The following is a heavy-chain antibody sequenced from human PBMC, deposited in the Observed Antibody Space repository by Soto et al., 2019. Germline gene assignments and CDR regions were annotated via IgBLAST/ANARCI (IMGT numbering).Heavy chain of an antibody. J-gene: IGHJ1*01. Sequence: EVELLESGGGLVQPGGSLRLSCAASGFTFSSYAMSWVRRAPGKGLEWVSGISGSGRSTKYADSVKGRFIISRDNFKNTLFLQMNSLRAEDTAVYYCAKDVHDGIVAGIEYFHHWAQGTLVTVSS. CDR3: AKDVHDGIVAGIEYFHH. D-gene: IGHD6-19*01. V-gene: IGHV3-23*01. CDR2: ISGSGRST. CDR1: GFTFSSYA.